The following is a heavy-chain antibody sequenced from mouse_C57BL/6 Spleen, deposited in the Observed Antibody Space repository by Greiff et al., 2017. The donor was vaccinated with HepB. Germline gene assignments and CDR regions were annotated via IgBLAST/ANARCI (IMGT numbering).Heavy chain of an antibody. J-gene: IGHJ4*01. D-gene: IGHD2-3*01. CDR3: ARDDGYLYYYAMGY. CDR2: INPYNGGT. V-gene: IGHV1-19*01. Sequence: VQLQQSGPVLVKPGASVKMSCKASGYTFTDYYMNWVKQSHGKSLEWIGVINPYNGGTSYNQKFKGKATLTVDKSSSTAYMELNSLTSEDSAVYYCARDDGYLYYYAMGYWGQGTSVAVSS. CDR1: GYTFTDYY.